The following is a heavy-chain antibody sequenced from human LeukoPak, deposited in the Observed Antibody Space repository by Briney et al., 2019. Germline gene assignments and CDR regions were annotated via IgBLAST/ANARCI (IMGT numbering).Heavy chain of an antibody. CDR3: ARVGGYNSYFDY. J-gene: IGHJ4*02. CDR2: IKSDGSST. Sequence: GGSLRLSCGASGFTFSSHWMHWVRQAPGKGLVWVSRIKSDGSSTNYADSVQGRFAISRDNAKNTLYLQMNSLRAEDTAVYYCARVGGYNSYFDYWGQGTLVTVSS. CDR1: GFTFSSHW. V-gene: IGHV3-74*01. D-gene: IGHD5-24*01.